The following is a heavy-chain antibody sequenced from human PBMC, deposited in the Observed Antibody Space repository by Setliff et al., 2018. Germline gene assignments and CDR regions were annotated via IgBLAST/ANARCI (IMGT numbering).Heavy chain of an antibody. J-gene: IGHJ4*02. CDR3: ARDRSYYASGSFTKWFDY. CDR1: GMSFSEHY. CDR2: ISHTGST. D-gene: IGHD3-10*01. Sequence: PSETLSLTCVVDGMSFSEHYWAWIRQSPGKGLEWIGEISHTGSTNYNPSLKSRVTMSVDTSKNQFSLKLSSVTAADTAIYYCARDRSYYASGSFTKWFDYWGQGTLVTVSS. V-gene: IGHV4-34*01.